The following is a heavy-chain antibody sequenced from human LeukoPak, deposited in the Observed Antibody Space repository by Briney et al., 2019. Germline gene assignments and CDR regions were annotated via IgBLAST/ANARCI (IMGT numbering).Heavy chain of an antibody. J-gene: IGHJ5*02. CDR2: ISGSGGST. D-gene: IGHD3-10*01. V-gene: IGHV3-23*01. CDR1: GFTFSSYA. Sequence: PGGSLRLSCAASGFTFSSYAMSWVRQAPGKGLEWVSAISGSGGSTYYADSVKGRFTISRDNSKNTLYLQMNSLRAEDTAVYYCAKARSLWFGDLIVNWFAPWGQGTLVTVSS. CDR3: AKARSLWFGDLIVNWFAP.